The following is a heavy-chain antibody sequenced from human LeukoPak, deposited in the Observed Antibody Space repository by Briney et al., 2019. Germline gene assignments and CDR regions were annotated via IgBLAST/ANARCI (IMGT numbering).Heavy chain of an antibody. CDR2: ISAYDGDT. Sequence: AAVKVSSKASGYTFTSYAICWVRQAPGQGLEWMGWISAYDGDTDCARKLQGRVTMTTDTSTSTAYMELRSLRSDDTAVYYCARGGSGWYVDYWGQGTLVTVSS. J-gene: IGHJ4*02. CDR1: GYTFTSYA. CDR3: ARGGSGWYVDY. D-gene: IGHD6-19*01. V-gene: IGHV1-18*01.